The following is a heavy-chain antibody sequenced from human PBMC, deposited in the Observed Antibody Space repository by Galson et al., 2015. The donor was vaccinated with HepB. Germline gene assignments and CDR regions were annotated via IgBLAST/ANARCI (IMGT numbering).Heavy chain of an antibody. D-gene: IGHD3-10*01. CDR2: IKQDGSEK. CDR3: ARQTVAYNSGRGLVPYYFDY. Sequence: SLRLSCAASGFSFSTYWMNWVRQAPGKGLEWVANIKQDGSEKYYVDSVKGRFTISRDNAKNTLYLQMNTLRAEDTAVYYCARQTVAYNSGRGLVPYYFDYWGQGTLVTVSS. J-gene: IGHJ4*02. CDR1: GFSFSTYW. V-gene: IGHV3-7*01.